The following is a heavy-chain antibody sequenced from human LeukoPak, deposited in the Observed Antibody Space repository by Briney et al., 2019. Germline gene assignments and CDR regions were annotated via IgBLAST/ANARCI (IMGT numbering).Heavy chain of an antibody. CDR2: ISYDGSNK. CDR3: ARVSCSGGSRLDYYFDY. J-gene: IGHJ4*02. D-gene: IGHD2-15*01. Sequence: GGSLRLSCAASGFTFSSYAMHWVRQAPGKGLEWVAVISYDGSNKYYADSVKGRFTIARDNSKNTLYLQMNSLRAEDTAVYYCARVSCSGGSRLDYYFDYWGQGTLVTVSS. CDR1: GFTFSSYA. V-gene: IGHV3-30*04.